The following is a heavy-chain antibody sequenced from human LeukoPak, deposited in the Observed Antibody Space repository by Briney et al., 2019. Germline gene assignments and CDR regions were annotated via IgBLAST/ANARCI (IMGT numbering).Heavy chain of an antibody. Sequence: PGGSLRLSCAASGFTFSSYWMSWVRQAPGKGLEWVANIKQDGSEKYYVDSVKGRFTISRDNAKNSLYLRMNSLRAEDTAVYYCAREEDNTASTIFDYWGQGTLVTVSS. D-gene: IGHD5-18*01. CDR2: IKQDGSEK. CDR3: AREEDNTASTIFDY. V-gene: IGHV3-7*01. CDR1: GFTFSSYW. J-gene: IGHJ4*02.